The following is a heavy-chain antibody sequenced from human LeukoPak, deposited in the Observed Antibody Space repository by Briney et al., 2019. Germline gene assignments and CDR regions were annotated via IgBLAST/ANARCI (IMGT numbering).Heavy chain of an antibody. D-gene: IGHD4-23*01. Sequence: ASVTVTCTASGYTFTAYYMHWVRQAPGQGLEWMGRINPNSGSTNSAQKFHGRVTITTDTSISTAYMELGSLRSDDTAVYYCAREGDDGDNSLVLGDDLGGRGTVVIVS. CDR2: INPNSGST. J-gene: IGHJ2*01. CDR1: GYTFTAYY. V-gene: IGHV1-2*02. CDR3: AREGDDGDNSLVLGDDL.